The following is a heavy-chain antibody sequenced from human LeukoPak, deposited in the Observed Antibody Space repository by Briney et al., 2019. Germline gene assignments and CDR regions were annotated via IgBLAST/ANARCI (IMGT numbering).Heavy chain of an antibody. CDR2: IYTSGST. Sequence: PSETLSLTCTVSGGSISSYAWSWIRQPPGKGLEWIGRIYTSGSTNYNPSLKSRVTMSVDTSKNQFSLKLSSVTAADTAVYYCARVLYSGYDLYYFDYWGQGTLVTVSS. D-gene: IGHD5-12*01. CDR3: ARVLYSGYDLYYFDY. V-gene: IGHV4-4*07. CDR1: GGSISSYA. J-gene: IGHJ4*02.